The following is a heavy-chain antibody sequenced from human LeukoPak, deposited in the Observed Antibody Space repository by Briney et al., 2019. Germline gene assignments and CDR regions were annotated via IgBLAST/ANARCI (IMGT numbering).Heavy chain of an antibody. V-gene: IGHV4-39*01. CDR3: ARAIASSGSRLFDY. D-gene: IGHD3-10*01. Sequence: SETLSLTCTVSGGFISSSNYYWGWIRQPPGKGLEWIGNIYSSGSTYYNPSLKSRITISVDTSKNQFSLRLSSVTAADTAVYYCARAIASSGSRLFDYWGQGTLVTVSS. CDR1: GGFISSSNYY. CDR2: IYSSGST. J-gene: IGHJ4*02.